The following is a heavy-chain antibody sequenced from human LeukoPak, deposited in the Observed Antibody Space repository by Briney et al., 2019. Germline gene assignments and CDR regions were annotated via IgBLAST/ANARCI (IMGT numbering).Heavy chain of an antibody. CDR2: ISSSSSYI. Sequence: GGSLRLSCAASGFTFSSYSMNWVRQAPGKGLEWVSSISSSSSYIYYADSVKGRFTISRDNAKNSLYLQMNSLRAEDTAVYYCARAYYDILTGYWGLNYYYYYYMDVWGKGTTVTISS. J-gene: IGHJ6*03. D-gene: IGHD3-9*01. CDR3: ARAYYDILTGYWGLNYYYYYYMDV. CDR1: GFTFSSYS. V-gene: IGHV3-21*01.